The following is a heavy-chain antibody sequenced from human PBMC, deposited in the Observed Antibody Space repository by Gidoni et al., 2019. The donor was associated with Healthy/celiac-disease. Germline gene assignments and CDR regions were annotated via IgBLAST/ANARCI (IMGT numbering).Heavy chain of an antibody. J-gene: IGHJ6*03. D-gene: IGHD6-13*01. V-gene: IGHV4-34*01. CDR1: GGSFSGYY. Sequence: QVQLQQWGAGLLKPSETLSLTCAVYGGSFSGYYWSWIRQPPGKGLEWIGEINHSGSTNYNPSLKSRVTISVDTSKNQFSLKLSSVTAADTAVYYCARLKQPPTYYYYYMDVWGKGTTVTVSS. CDR2: INHSGST. CDR3: ARLKQPPTYYYYYMDV.